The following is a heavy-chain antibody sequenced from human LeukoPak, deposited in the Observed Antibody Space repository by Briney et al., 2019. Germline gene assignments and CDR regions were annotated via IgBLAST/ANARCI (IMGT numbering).Heavy chain of an antibody. CDR2: INHSGST. CDR1: GGSISSYY. V-gene: IGHV4-34*01. J-gene: IGHJ4*02. D-gene: IGHD3-22*01. Sequence: SETLSLTCTVSGGSISSYYWSWIRQPPGKGLEWIGEINHSGSTNYNPSLKSRVTISVDTSKNQFSLKLSSVTAADTAVYYCARRPPPYYYDSSGSFDYWGQGTLVTVSS. CDR3: ARRPPPYYYDSSGSFDY.